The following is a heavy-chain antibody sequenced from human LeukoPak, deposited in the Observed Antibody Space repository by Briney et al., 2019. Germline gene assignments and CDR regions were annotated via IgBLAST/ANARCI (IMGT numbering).Heavy chain of an antibody. CDR1: GDSITSGDYY. V-gene: IGHV4-30-4*08. CDR2: MHYTGNT. CDR3: ARHLSGSSWFDP. Sequence: PSQTLSLICTVSGDSITSGDYYWTWIRQPPGKGLEWVAYMHYTGNTYYNSSLKSRLTISVDTSKNQFSLRLSFVTAADTAMYYCARHLSGSSWFDPWGQGTLVTVSS. J-gene: IGHJ5*02. D-gene: IGHD1-26*01.